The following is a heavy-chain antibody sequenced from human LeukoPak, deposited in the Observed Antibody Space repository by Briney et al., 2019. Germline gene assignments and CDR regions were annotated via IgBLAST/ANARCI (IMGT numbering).Heavy chain of an antibody. CDR1: GGSISSYY. CDR2: IYYSGST. J-gene: IGHJ6*02. V-gene: IGHV4-59*08. CDR3: ARQYSSSIWGYYYYGMDV. Sequence: SETLSLTCTVSGGSISSYYWSWIRQPPGKGLEWIGYIYYSGSTNYNPSLKSRVTISVDTSKNQFSLKLSSVTAADTAVYYCARQYSSSIWGYYYYGMDVWGQGTTVTVSS. D-gene: IGHD6-6*01.